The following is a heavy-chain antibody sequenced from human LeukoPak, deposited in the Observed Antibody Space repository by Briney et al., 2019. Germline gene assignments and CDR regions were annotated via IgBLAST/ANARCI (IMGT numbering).Heavy chain of an antibody. V-gene: IGHV4-34*01. Sequence: PSETLSLTCAVYGGSFSGYYWSWIRQPPGKGLEWIGEINHSGSTNYNPSLKSRVTISVDTSKNQFSLKLSSVTAADTAVYYCARAFTPSSSWGFNYWGQGTLVTVSS. D-gene: IGHD6-13*01. CDR1: GGSFSGYY. CDR2: INHSGST. J-gene: IGHJ4*02. CDR3: ARAFTPSSSWGFNY.